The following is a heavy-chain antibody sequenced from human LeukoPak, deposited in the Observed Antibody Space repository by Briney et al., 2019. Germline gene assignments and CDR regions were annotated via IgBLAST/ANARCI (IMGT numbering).Heavy chain of an antibody. J-gene: IGHJ4*02. D-gene: IGHD6-19*01. CDR3: ARDWNGSGWPTDY. CDR1: GFTFSSHW. CDR2: IKTDGSEE. Sequence: GGSLRLSCAASGFTFSSHWMSWVRQAPGKGLEWVAIIKTDGSEEDYVDAVKGRFTISRDNAKNCLYLQMNNLGAEDTAVYYCARDWNGSGWPTDYWGQGTLVTVSS. V-gene: IGHV3-7*05.